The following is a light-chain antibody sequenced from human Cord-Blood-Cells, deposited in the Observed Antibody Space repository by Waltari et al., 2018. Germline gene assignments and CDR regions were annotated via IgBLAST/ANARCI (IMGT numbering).Light chain of an antibody. Sequence: QSALTQPASVSGSPGQSITISCTGTSSDVGGYNSVPCYQQHPGKAPKLMIYDVSNRPSGVSNRFSGSKSGNTASLTISGLQAEDEADYYCSSYTSSSTVVFGGGTKLTVL. CDR1: SSDVGGYNS. V-gene: IGLV2-14*01. J-gene: IGLJ2*01. CDR2: DVS. CDR3: SSYTSSSTVV.